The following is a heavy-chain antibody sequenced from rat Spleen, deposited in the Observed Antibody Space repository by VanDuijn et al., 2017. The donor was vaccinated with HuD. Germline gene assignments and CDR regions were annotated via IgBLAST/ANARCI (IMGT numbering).Heavy chain of an antibody. D-gene: IGHD1-2*01. CDR3: ARLYYYSSFDY. Sequence: EVQLVESGGGLVRPGRSLKLSCAASGFTFSDYDIAWVRQSPAKGLEWVASISISGGNTYYRNSVKGRFTVSRDNAKSTLYLQMDSLGSEDTATYYCARLYYYSSFDYWGQGVMVTVSS. CDR1: GFTFSDYD. J-gene: IGHJ2*01. V-gene: IGHV5-25*01. CDR2: ISISGGNT.